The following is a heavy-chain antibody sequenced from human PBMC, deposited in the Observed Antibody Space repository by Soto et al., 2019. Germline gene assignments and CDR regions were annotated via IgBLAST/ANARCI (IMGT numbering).Heavy chain of an antibody. Sequence: GASVKVSCKASGYTFTSYDINWVRQATGQGLERMGWMNPNSGNTGYAQKFQGRVTMTRNTSISTAYMELGSLRSEDTAVYYCARVGGYSGYVLSWGQGTLVTV. D-gene: IGHD5-12*01. V-gene: IGHV1-8*01. CDR2: MNPNSGNT. CDR3: ARVGGYSGYVLS. J-gene: IGHJ4*02. CDR1: GYTFTSYD.